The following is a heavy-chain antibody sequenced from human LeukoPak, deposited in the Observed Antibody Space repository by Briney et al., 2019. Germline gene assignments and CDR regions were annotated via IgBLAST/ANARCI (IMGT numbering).Heavy chain of an antibody. CDR2: IYYTGST. J-gene: IGHJ5*02. CDR1: GGSISTYY. Sequence: SETLSLTCTVSGGSISTYYWSWIRQPPGKGLEWIGYIYYTGSTSYNPSLKSRVTMSLDASKNQFSLKLSSVTAADTAVYYCARGADWFDPWGQGTLVTVSS. CDR3: ARGADWFDP. V-gene: IGHV4-59*12.